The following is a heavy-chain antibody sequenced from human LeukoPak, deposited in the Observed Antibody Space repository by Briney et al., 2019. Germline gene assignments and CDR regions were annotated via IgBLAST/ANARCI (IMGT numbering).Heavy chain of an antibody. J-gene: IGHJ4*02. Sequence: GGSLRLSCAASGFTFSSYSMNWVRQAPGKGLEWVSSIISSSSYIYYADSVKGRFTISRDNAKNSLYLQMNSLRAEDTAVYYCARAHYDILTGPNYFDYWGQGTLVIVCS. D-gene: IGHD3-9*01. CDR3: ARAHYDILTGPNYFDY. CDR2: IISSSSYI. V-gene: IGHV3-21*01. CDR1: GFTFSSYS.